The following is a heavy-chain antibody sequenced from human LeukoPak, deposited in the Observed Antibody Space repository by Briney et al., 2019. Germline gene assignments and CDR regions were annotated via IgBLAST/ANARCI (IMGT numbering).Heavy chain of an antibody. CDR1: GGSISSDNYY. CDR3: AKHYMGSSYIHGLDC. J-gene: IGHJ4*02. CDR2: IYYSGTT. Sequence: SETLSLTCTVSGGSISSDNYYWGWIRQPPGKGLEWIGSIYYSGTTYYNPSLKSRVTISVDTSKNQFSLKLSSVTAADTALYYCAKHYMGSSYIHGLDCWGQGTLVTVSS. D-gene: IGHD3-10*01. V-gene: IGHV4-39*01.